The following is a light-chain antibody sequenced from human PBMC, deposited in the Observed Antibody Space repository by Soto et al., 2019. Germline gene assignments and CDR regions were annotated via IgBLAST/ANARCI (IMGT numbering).Light chain of an antibody. CDR3: QQASSFPLT. J-gene: IGKJ4*01. Sequence: DIQMTQAPSFVSAFVGDRVTITCRASQVIISWLAWYQQKPGKAPKLLIYAESSLQSGVPSRFSGSESGTDFTLTISSLQPEDSATYYCQQASSFPLTFGGGTKVEIK. CDR2: AES. V-gene: IGKV1-12*01. CDR1: QVIISW.